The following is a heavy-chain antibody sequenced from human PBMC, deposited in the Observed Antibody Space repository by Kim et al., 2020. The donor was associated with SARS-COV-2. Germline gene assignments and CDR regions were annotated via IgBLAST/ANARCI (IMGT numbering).Heavy chain of an antibody. V-gene: IGHV3-7*01. CDR3: ARDRGYSVDY. J-gene: IGHJ4*02. CDR1: GFTFSSDW. D-gene: IGHD2-15*01. CDR2: IKEDGSER. Sequence: GGSLRLSCAASGFTFSSDWMSWVRQVPGKGLEWVAKIKEDGSERYHVYSVEGRFTISRDNAKNSLYLQMNSLRAEDTGIYYCARDRGYSVDYWGQGTLVTVSS.